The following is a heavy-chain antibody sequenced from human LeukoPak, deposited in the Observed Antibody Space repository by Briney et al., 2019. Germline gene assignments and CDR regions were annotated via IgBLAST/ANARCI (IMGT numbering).Heavy chain of an antibody. J-gene: IGHJ3*01. CDR3: ARDLNPYGSGTGTDALDV. V-gene: IGHV3-21*01. CDR2: ITSRSSYI. CDR1: GFTFSSYT. D-gene: IGHD3-10*01. Sequence: GGSLRLSCAASGFTFSSYTMNWVRKAPGKGLEWVSSITSRSSYIYYADSLKGRFTISRDNAKNSLYLQMDSLIFEDTAVHYCARDLNPYGSGTGTDALDVWGQGTMVTVSS.